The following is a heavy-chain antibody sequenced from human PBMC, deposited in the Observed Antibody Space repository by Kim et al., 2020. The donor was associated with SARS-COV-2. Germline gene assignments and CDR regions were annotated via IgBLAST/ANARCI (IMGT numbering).Heavy chain of an antibody. CDR3: ARELVGGQNVFEM. CDR2: MKEDGTDI. J-gene: IGHJ3*02. CDR1: RFTFSNYW. V-gene: IGHV3-7*01. Sequence: GGSLRLSCLASRFTFSNYWMAWVRQAPGKGLEWVANMKEDGTDIYHLGSVKGRFTISRDNAKNSLYLQMNSLRVEDTAVYFCARELVGGQNVFEMWGQGT. D-gene: IGHD1-26*01.